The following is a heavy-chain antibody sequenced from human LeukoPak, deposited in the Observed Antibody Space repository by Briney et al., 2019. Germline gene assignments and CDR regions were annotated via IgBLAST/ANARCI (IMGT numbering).Heavy chain of an antibody. CDR2: INHSGST. J-gene: IGHJ1*01. D-gene: IGHD6-13*01. Sequence: PSETLSLTCAVYGGSFSGYYWSWIRQPPGKGLEWIGEINHSGSTNYNPSLKSRVTISVDTSKNQFSLKLSSVTAADTAVYYCARGYGSSWYYAEYFQHWGQGTLVTVSS. V-gene: IGHV4-34*01. CDR3: ARGYGSSWYYAEYFQH. CDR1: GGSFSGYY.